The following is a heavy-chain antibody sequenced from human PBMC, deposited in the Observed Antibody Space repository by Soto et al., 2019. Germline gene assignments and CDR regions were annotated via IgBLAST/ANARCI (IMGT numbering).Heavy chain of an antibody. J-gene: IGHJ4*02. CDR3: AKSSGESVPNY. Sequence: GGSLRLSCAASGFTFSSYGMHWVRQAPGKGLEWVAVISYDGSNKYYADSVKGRFTISRDNSKNTLYLQMNSLRAEDTAVYYCAKSSGESVPNYWGQGTLVTVSS. V-gene: IGHV3-30*18. CDR1: GFTFSSYG. CDR2: ISYDGSNK. D-gene: IGHD3-10*01.